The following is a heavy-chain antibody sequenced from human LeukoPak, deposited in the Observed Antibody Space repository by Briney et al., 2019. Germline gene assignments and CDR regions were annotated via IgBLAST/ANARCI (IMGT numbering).Heavy chain of an antibody. CDR3: ATAMVRGASYGMDV. J-gene: IGHJ6*02. CDR2: ISGSGGST. CDR1: GFTFSSYA. Sequence: GGSLRLSCAAFGFTFSSYAMSWVRQAPGKGLEWVSAISGSGGSTYYADSVKGRFTISRDNSKNTLYLQMNSLRAEDTAVYYCATAMVRGASYGMDVWGQGTTVTVSS. D-gene: IGHD3-10*01. V-gene: IGHV3-23*01.